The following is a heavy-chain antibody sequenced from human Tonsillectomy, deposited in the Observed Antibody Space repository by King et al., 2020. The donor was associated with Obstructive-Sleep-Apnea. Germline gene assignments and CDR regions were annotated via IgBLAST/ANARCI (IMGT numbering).Heavy chain of an antibody. D-gene: IGHD2-21*02. Sequence: VQLVESGGGVVQPGRSLRLSCAASGFTLKSQTMLWVRQAPRKGLAWVAVFPYAGNNKYYADSVKGRFTISRDISKNTLYLQMNSLKPEDTAVYFCARDNFGDYPLLHGMDVWGQGTTVTVSS. V-gene: IGHV3-30*04. CDR2: FPYAGNNK. J-gene: IGHJ6*02. CDR1: GFTLKSQT. CDR3: ARDNFGDYPLLHGMDV.